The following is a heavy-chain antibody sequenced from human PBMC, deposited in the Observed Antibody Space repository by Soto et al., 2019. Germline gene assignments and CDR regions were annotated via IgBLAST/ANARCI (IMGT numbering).Heavy chain of an antibody. V-gene: IGHV1-69*13. CDR2: IIPIFGTA. CDR1: GGTFSSYA. J-gene: IGHJ6*02. Sequence: ASVKVSCKASGGTFSSYAISWVRQAPGQGLEWMGGIIPIFGTANYAQKFQGRVTITADESTSTAYMELSSLRSEDTAVYYCARDDGDSENKYYYYYYGMDVWGQGTTVTVSS. D-gene: IGHD4-17*01. CDR3: ARDDGDSENKYYYYYYGMDV.